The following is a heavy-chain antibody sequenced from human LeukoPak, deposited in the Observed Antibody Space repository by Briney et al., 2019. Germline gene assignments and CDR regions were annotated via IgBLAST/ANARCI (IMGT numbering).Heavy chain of an antibody. D-gene: IGHD3-3*01. Sequence: SETLSLTCTVSGGSISSSSYYWGWIRQPPGKGLEWIGSIYYSGSTYYNPSLKSRVTISVDTSKNQFSLKLSSVTAADTAVYYCARVFVSITIFGVVTHMGVWGKGTTVTVSS. CDR1: GGSISSSSYY. CDR3: ARVFVSITIFGVVTHMGV. V-gene: IGHV4-39*07. CDR2: IYYSGST. J-gene: IGHJ6*03.